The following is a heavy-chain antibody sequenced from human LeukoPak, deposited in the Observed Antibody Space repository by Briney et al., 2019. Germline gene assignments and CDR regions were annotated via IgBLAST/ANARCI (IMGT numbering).Heavy chain of an antibody. Sequence: GASVTVSCKASGYTFTGYYMHWVRQAPGQGLEWMGWINPNSGGTNYAQKFQGRVTMTRDTSISTAYMELSRLRSDDTAVYYCARDRNYYDSSGYSDYWGQGTLVTVSS. CDR3: ARDRNYYDSSGYSDY. V-gene: IGHV1-2*02. CDR1: GYTFTGYY. J-gene: IGHJ4*02. D-gene: IGHD3-22*01. CDR2: INPNSGGT.